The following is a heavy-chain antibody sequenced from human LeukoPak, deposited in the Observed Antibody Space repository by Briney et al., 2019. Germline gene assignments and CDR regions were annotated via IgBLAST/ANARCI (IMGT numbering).Heavy chain of an antibody. Sequence: ASVKVSCKVSGYTLTELSMHWVRQAPGNGLEWMVGFDPEDGETIYAQKFQGRVTMTEDTSTDTAYMELSSLRSEDTAVYYCARQVGRGTQIYYMDVWGRGTTVTVSS. CDR2: FDPEDGET. CDR1: GYTLTELS. CDR3: ARQVGRGTQIYYMDV. D-gene: IGHD3-16*01. V-gene: IGHV1-24*01. J-gene: IGHJ6*03.